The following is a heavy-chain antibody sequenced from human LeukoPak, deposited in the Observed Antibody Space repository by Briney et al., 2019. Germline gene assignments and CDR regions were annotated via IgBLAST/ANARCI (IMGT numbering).Heavy chain of an antibody. CDR2: TGHNSDGT. Sequence: GGSLRLSCAASGFTFSDYAMNWVRQAPGKGLEWVSGTGHNSDGTFYADSVKGRFTISRDNARNSLYLQMNNLRGEDTAIYYCARDAGNSGYGCDLWGQGTLVTVSS. CDR1: GFTFSDYA. CDR3: ARDAGNSGYGCDL. J-gene: IGHJ5*02. D-gene: IGHD5-12*01. V-gene: IGHV3-48*01.